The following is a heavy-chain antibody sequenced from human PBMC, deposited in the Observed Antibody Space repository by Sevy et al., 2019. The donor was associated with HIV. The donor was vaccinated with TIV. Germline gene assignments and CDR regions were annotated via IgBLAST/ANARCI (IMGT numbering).Heavy chain of an antibody. CDR2: INAGNGNT. Sequence: ASVKVSCKTSGYTFTTYAIHWVRQAPGQRLEWMGWINAGNGNTKYPQNFQGRVTITRDTSASTAYMELSSLRVEDTAVYYCARDYSGSGSYYISNWFDPWGQGTLVTVSS. CDR3: ARDYSGSGSYYISNWFDP. CDR1: GYTFTTYA. D-gene: IGHD3-10*01. V-gene: IGHV1-3*01. J-gene: IGHJ5*02.